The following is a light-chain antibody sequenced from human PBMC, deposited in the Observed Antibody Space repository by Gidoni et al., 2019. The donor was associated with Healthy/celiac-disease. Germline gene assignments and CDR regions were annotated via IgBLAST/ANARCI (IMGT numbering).Light chain of an antibody. CDR1: SSDVGGDNL. CDR2: EGS. J-gene: IGLJ3*02. CDR3: CSYAGSSAWV. Sequence: QSALTQPASVSGSPGQSITISCTGTSSDVGGDNLVSWYQQHPGKAPKLMIYEGSKRPSGVSNRFSGSTSGNTASLTISGLQAEDEADYYCCSYAGSSAWVFGGGTKLTVL. V-gene: IGLV2-23*01.